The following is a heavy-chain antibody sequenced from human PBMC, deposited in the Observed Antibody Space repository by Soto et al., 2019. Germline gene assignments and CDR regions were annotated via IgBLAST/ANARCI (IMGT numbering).Heavy chain of an antibody. CDR2: ISYDGSNK. CDR3: AKDDLPHYYDSSGYYPI. V-gene: IGHV3-30*18. Sequence: QVQLVESGGGVVQPGRSLRLSCAASGFTFSSYGMHWVRQAPGKGLEWVAVISYDGSNKYYADSVKGRFTISRDNSKNTLYLQMNSLRAEDTAVYYCAKDDLPHYYDSSGYYPIWGQGTLVTVSS. D-gene: IGHD3-22*01. J-gene: IGHJ4*02. CDR1: GFTFSSYG.